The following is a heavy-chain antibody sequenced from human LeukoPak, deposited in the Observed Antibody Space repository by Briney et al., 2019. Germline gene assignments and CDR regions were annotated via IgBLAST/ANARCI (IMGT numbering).Heavy chain of an antibody. CDR3: ARGGGYDSHYYYYGMDV. CDR2: IYYSGST. D-gene: IGHD5-12*01. J-gene: IGHJ6*02. Sequence: SETLSLTCTVSGGSISSGDYYWSWIRQPPGKGLEWIGCIYYSGSTYYNPSLKSRVTVSVDTSKNQFSLKLSSVTAADTAVYYCARGGGYDSHYYYYGMDVWGQGTTVTVSS. V-gene: IGHV4-30-4*01. CDR1: GGSISSGDYY.